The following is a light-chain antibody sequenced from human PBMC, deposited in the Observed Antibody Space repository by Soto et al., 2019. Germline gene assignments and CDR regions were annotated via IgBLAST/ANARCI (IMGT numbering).Light chain of an antibody. J-gene: IGLJ3*02. Sequence: QSALTQPASVSGSPGQSITVSCTGTSSDFGGYNYVSWYQHHPGKAPKLMIYEVSNRPSGVSNRFSGSKSGNTGSLTISGLQAEDEADYYCSSYTSSSTRVFGGGTKLTVL. CDR3: SSYTSSSTRV. CDR1: SSDFGGYNY. V-gene: IGLV2-14*01. CDR2: EVS.